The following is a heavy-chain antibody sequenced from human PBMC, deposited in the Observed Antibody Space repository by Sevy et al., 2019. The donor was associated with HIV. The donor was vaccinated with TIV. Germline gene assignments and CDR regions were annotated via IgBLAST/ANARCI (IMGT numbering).Heavy chain of an antibody. J-gene: IGHJ6*03. Sequence: GGSLRLSCAASGFTFSDHYVDWVRQAPGKGLEWVGRIRNRPNSYTTEDAASVKGRFTISRGDSRNSVYLQMNSLKTQDSAVYYCVRGPNCGVGGCQQISPYCLDVWGKGATVTVSS. V-gene: IGHV3-72*01. CDR1: GFTFSDHY. D-gene: IGHD2-15*01. CDR3: VRGPNCGVGGCQQISPYCLDV. CDR2: IRNRPNSYTT.